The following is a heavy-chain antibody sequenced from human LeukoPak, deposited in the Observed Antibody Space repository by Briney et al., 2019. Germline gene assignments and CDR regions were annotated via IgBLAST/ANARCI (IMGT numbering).Heavy chain of an antibody. D-gene: IGHD3-22*01. V-gene: IGHV3-33*01. CDR3: AREFYYDSSGYTLDY. CDR2: IWYDGSNK. Sequence: GGSLRLSCAASGFTFSSYGMHGGRQAPGKGLEWVAVIWYDGSNKYYADSVKGRFTISRDNSKNTLCLQMNSLRAEDTAVYYCAREFYYDSSGYTLDYWGQGTLVTVSS. CDR1: GFTFSSYG. J-gene: IGHJ4*02.